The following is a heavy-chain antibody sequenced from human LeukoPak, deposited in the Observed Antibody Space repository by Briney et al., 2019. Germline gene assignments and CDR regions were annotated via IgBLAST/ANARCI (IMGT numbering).Heavy chain of an antibody. CDR2: IYSSGST. D-gene: IGHD4-23*01. CDR1: GGSISSGSYY. CDR3: ARSRGNSRYYYYMDV. V-gene: IGHV4-61*02. J-gene: IGHJ6*03. Sequence: SETLSLTCTVSGGSISSGSYYWSWIRQPAGKGLEWIGRIYSSGSTNYNPSLKSRVTMSVDTSKNQFSLKLSSVTAADTAVYYCARSRGNSRYYYYMDVWGKGTTVTVSS.